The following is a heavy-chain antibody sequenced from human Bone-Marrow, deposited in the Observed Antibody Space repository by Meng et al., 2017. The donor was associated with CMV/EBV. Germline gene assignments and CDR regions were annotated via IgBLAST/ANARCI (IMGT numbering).Heavy chain of an antibody. D-gene: IGHD3-3*01. J-gene: IGHJ4*02. CDR2: IKSKTDGGTT. V-gene: IGHV3-15*01. CDR3: TTDVGIFGVVIIPPFDY. Sequence: GGSLRLSCAASGFTFSDSWMGWVRQAPGKGLEWVGRIKSKTDGGTTDYAAPVKGRFTISRDDSKNTLYLQMNSLKTEDTAVYYCTTDVGIFGVVIIPPFDYWGQGTLITVSS. CDR1: GFTFSDSW.